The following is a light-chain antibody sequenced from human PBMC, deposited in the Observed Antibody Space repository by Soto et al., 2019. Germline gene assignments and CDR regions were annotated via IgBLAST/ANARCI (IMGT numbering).Light chain of an antibody. J-gene: IGLJ1*01. CDR3: SSYTSSSTPYV. Sequence: QSALTQPASVSGSPGQSITISCTGTSSDVGGYNYVSWYQQHPVKAPKLMIYDVTNRPSGVSDRFSGSKSGNTASLTISGLQAEDEADYYCSSYTSSSTPYVVGTGIKVTVL. CDR1: SSDVGGYNY. V-gene: IGLV2-14*01. CDR2: DVT.